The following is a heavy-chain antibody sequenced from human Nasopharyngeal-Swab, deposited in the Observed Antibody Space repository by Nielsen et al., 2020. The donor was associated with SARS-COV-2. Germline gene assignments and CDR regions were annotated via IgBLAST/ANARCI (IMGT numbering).Heavy chain of an antibody. D-gene: IGHD2-15*01. CDR3: VRDGGDRTSLGDY. CDR2: TGGTGDT. Sequence: GESLKISCVASGFTFSSYAISWVRQAPGKGLGWVSWTGGTGDTYFEDSVKGRFTISRDNSKNTVDLQMNDLRVEDTAIYYCVRDGGDRTSLGDYWGQGTQVTVSS. CDR1: GFTFSSYA. J-gene: IGHJ4*02. V-gene: IGHV3-23*01.